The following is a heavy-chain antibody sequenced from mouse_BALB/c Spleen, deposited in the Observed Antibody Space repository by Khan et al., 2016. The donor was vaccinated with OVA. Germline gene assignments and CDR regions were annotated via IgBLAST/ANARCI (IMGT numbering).Heavy chain of an antibody. CDR2: IDPENGNT. V-gene: IGHV14-1*02. Sequence: VQLKQSGAELVRPGALVKLSCKASGFNLKDYYMHWVKQRPEQGLEWIGWIDPENGNTKYDPKFQDKASMTADTSSNTAYLQLSSLTSEDTAVYYCARRDYEAMDYWGQGTSVTVSS. CDR3: ARRDYEAMDY. J-gene: IGHJ4*01. D-gene: IGHD2-4*01. CDR1: GFNLKDYY.